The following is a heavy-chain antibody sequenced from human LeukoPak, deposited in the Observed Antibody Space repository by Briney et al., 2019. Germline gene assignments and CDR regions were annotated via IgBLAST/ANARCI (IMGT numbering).Heavy chain of an antibody. CDR2: IVPVLGTP. CDR3: ARGVRGSPYYGMDI. D-gene: IGHD3-10*01. CDR1: GDTFRSHA. V-gene: IGHV1-69*13. Sequence: ASVKVSFKASGDTFRSHAINWVRQAPGQGLEWMGGIVPVLGTPTYAQNFQARVTISADDSMTTGYMELSSLRFEDTAVYYCARGVRGSPYYGMDIWGQGTTVIVSS. J-gene: IGHJ6*02.